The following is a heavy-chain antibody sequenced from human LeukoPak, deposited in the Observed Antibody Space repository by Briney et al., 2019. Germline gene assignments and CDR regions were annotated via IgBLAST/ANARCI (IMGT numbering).Heavy chain of an antibody. CDR3: ARDKWDRTPLDY. V-gene: IGHV3-21*01. J-gene: IGHJ4*02. D-gene: IGHD1-14*01. Sequence: GGSLRLSCAASGFTFTTYSMSWVRQAPGKGLEWVSSISSSSSYIYYADSVKGRFTISRDNAKNSLYLQMNSLRAEDTAVYYCARDKWDRTPLDYWGQGTLVTVSS. CDR2: ISSSSSYI. CDR1: GFTFTTYS.